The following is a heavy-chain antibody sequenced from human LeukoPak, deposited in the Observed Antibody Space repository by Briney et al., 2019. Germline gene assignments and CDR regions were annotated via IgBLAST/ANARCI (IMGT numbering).Heavy chain of an antibody. CDR1: GGTFSSYA. CDR3: ARDRNVPYYYYYMDV. V-gene: IGHV1-69*13. D-gene: IGHD1-1*01. Sequence: ASVKVSCKASGGTFSSYAISWVRQAPGQGLEWMGGIIPIFGTANYAQKFQGRVTITADESTSTAYMELRSLRSEDTAVYYCARDRNVPYYYYYMDVWGKGTTVTVSS. CDR2: IIPIFGTA. J-gene: IGHJ6*03.